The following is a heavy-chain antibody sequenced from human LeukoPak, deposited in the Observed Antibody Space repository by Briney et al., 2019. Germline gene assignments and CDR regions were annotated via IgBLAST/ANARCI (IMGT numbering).Heavy chain of an antibody. J-gene: IGHJ1*01. CDR3: AKSTPREYCSSTSCYNRYFQH. CDR1: GFTVSSNY. V-gene: IGHV3-66*02. D-gene: IGHD2-2*02. CDR2: MCSGGST. Sequence: PGGSLRLSCAASGFTVSSNYMSWVRQAPGKGREWVSFMCSGGSTYYGDSVKGRFTISRDNSKNKLYIQMNSLRADDTAVYYCAKSTPREYCSSTSCYNRYFQHWGQGTPVPVSS.